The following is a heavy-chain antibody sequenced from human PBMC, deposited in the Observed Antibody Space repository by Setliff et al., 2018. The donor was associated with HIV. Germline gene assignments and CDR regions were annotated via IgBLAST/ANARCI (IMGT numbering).Heavy chain of an antibody. CDR1: GGSISSSNYY. J-gene: IGHJ5*02. Sequence: SETLSLTCTVSGGSISSSNYYWGWIRQPPGKGLEYIGSIYHSGSTYYKPSLTSRVTISVDTSKNQFSLKLNSVTAADTAVYYCASRVYYYDSSGYLREEGFDPWGQGTLVTVSS. CDR2: IYHSGST. CDR3: ASRVYYYDSSGYLREEGFDP. V-gene: IGHV4-39*01. D-gene: IGHD3-22*01.